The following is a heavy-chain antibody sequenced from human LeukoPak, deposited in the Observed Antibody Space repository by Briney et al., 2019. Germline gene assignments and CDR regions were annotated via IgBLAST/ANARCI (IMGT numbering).Heavy chain of an antibody. J-gene: IGHJ4*02. D-gene: IGHD4-17*01. CDR1: GFTFSTYS. Sequence: GGSLRLSCAASGFTFSTYSMNWVRQAPGKGLECISYISSSSTTIYYADSVKGRFTISRDNAKNSLYLQMNSLRAEDTAVYYCARNRPSTTVTTSDYWGQGTLVTVSS. CDR2: ISSSSTTI. CDR3: ARNRPSTTVTTSDY. V-gene: IGHV3-48*01.